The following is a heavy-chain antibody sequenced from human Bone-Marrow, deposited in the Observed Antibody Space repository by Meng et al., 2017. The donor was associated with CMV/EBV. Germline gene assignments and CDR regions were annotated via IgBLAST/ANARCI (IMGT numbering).Heavy chain of an antibody. V-gene: IGHV1-2*02. D-gene: IGHD6-19*01. CDR3: ARVLPIAVAGNHFDV. CDR1: GYNFIGYH. J-gene: IGHJ4*02. CDR2: INPSSGVT. Sequence: ASVKVSCKASGYNFIGYHIHWVRQAPGQGLEWMGWINPSSGVTKYAQRFQGRVTMTRDTSISTAYMELSSLRSDDTAVYYCARVLPIAVAGNHFDVWGQGTSVTVSS.